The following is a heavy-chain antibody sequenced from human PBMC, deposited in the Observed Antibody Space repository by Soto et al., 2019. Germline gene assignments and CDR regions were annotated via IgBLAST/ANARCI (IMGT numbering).Heavy chain of an antibody. V-gene: IGHV3-30*09. D-gene: IGHD6-13*01. CDR3: AKARHSTSWYGVEADF. J-gene: IGHJ4*02. CDR2: ISYGGDNK. CDR1: GFIFSDYA. Sequence: QVQLVESGGGVVQPGRSLRLSCAGSGFIFSDYAMHWVRQAPGKGLEWEAVISYGGDNKYYADSVRGRFAISRDNLKNTLYLQMNSLNPEDTAVYHCAKARHSTSWYGVEADFWGQGTLVTVSS.